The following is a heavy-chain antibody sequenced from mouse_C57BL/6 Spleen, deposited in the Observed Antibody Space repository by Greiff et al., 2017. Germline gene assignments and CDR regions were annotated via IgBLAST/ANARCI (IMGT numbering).Heavy chain of an antibody. CDR3: ARDYCSSPFDY. D-gene: IGHD1-1*01. J-gene: IGHJ2*01. V-gene: IGHV3-6*01. Sequence: EVKLMESGPGLVKPSQSLSLTCSVTGYSFTSCYYWNWNRQFPGNKLEWMGYISYDGNNNYNPSLKNRISITRDTSKNQLFLKLNSVTTEDTATYDCARDYCSSPFDYWGQGTTLTVSS. CDR2: ISYDGNN. CDR1: GYSFTSCYY.